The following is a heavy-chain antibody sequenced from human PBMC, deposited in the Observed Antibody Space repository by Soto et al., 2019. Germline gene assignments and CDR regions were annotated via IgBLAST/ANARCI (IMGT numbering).Heavy chain of an antibody. Sequence: QVPGKGLEWMGRIDPSDSYTNYSPSFQGHVTISADKSISTAYLQWSGLKASDTAMYYCARQALYGFGEFRGGMFDPWGQGTLVTVSS. CDR3: ARQALYGFGEFRGGMFDP. V-gene: IGHV5-10-1*01. CDR2: IDPSDSYT. D-gene: IGHD3-10*01. J-gene: IGHJ5*02.